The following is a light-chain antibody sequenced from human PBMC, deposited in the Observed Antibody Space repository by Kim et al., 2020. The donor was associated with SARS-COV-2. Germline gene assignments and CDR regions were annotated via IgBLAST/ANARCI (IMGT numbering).Light chain of an antibody. J-gene: IGKJ3*01. V-gene: IGKV1-8*01. CDR1: QSINSN. CDR3: QQFYTYPFT. CDR2: AAS. Sequence: AATGDRVTITCRGSQSINSNLAWYQQKPGKAPKLLTYAASTLQTGVPSRFSGSGSGTEFTLTISCLQSEDFATYYCQQFYTYPFTFGPGTKVDIK.